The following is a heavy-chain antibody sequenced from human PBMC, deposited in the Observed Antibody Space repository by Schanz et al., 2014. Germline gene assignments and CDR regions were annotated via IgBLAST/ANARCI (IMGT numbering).Heavy chain of an antibody. CDR1: GFTFTTYR. Sequence: VQLVESGGGLVKPGGSLRLSCEASGFTFTTYRMDWVRQAPGKGLEWVSIVSHDGFTKHYADSVRGRFTLSKDFSKDTLYLQLTSLRPEDTAVYYCARLATSKSRLGDAVDIWGQGTMVTVSS. D-gene: IGHD6-6*01. V-gene: IGHV3-30*03. CDR2: VSHDGFTK. J-gene: IGHJ3*02. CDR3: ARLATSKSRLGDAVDI.